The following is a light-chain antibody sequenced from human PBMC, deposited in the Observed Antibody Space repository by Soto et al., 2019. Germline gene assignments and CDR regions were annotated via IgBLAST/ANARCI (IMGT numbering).Light chain of an antibody. CDR1: QSISSW. V-gene: IGKV1-5*01. CDR2: DAS. Sequence: DIQMTQSPSTLSASVGDRVTITCRASQSISSWLAWYQQKPGKAPKLLIYDASSLESGVPSRFSGSGSGTEFTLTISSLQPDEFANYYCQQYNTYSYTFGQGTKLEIK. J-gene: IGKJ2*01. CDR3: QQYNTYSYT.